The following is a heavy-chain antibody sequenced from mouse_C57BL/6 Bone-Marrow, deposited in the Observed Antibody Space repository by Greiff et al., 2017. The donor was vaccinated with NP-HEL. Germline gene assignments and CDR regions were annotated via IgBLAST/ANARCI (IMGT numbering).Heavy chain of an antibody. CDR3: TRRGSNYGYFDV. D-gene: IGHD2-5*01. V-gene: IGHV5-9-1*02. CDR2: ISSGGDYI. Sequence: EVQGVDSGEGLVKPGGSLKLSCAASGFTFSSYAMSWVRQTPEKRLEWVAYISSGGDYIYYADTVKGRFTISRDNARNTLYLQMSSLKSEDTAMYYCTRRGSNYGYFDVWGTGTTVTVSS. CDR1: GFTFSSYA. J-gene: IGHJ1*03.